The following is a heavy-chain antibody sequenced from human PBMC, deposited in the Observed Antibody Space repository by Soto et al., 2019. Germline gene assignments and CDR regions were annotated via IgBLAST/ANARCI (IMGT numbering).Heavy chain of an antibody. CDR2: ISYDGSNK. V-gene: IGHV3-30*04. CDR3: ARDRSYYGSGSYYPLDY. D-gene: IGHD3-10*01. J-gene: IGHJ4*02. Sequence: SLRLSCAASGFTFSSYAMHWVRQAPGKGLEWVAVISYDGSNKYYADSVKGRFTISTDNSKNTLYLQMNSLRAEDTAVYYCARDRSYYGSGSYYPLDYWGQGTLVTVSS. CDR1: GFTFSSYA.